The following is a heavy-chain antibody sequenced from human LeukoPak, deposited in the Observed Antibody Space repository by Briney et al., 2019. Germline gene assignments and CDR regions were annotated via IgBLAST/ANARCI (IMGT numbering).Heavy chain of an antibody. D-gene: IGHD5-18*01. CDR3: ARNRGYSYGYYFDY. Sequence: SETLSLTCTVSSMLISSGGYYWSWIRQHPGKGLEWIGYIYYSGSTYYNPSLKSRVTISVDTSKNQFSLKLSSVTAADTAVYYCARNRGYSYGYYFDYWGQGTLITVSS. CDR1: SMLISSGGYY. J-gene: IGHJ4*02. CDR2: IYYSGST. V-gene: IGHV4-31*03.